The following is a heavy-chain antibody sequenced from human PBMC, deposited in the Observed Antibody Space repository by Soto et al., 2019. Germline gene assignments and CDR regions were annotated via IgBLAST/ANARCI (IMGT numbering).Heavy chain of an antibody. CDR2: IKSKTHGGTT. J-gene: IGHJ4*01. Sequence: SCVSQNQRHRLEWVGRIKSKTHGGTTDFAAPVKGRFAISRDDSKDMMYMQMNSLKTEDTAVYYCSTDCLFTISLLRFGYCGHGTLVTV. CDR3: STDCLFTISLLRFGY. D-gene: IGHD3-9*01. V-gene: IGHV3-15*05.